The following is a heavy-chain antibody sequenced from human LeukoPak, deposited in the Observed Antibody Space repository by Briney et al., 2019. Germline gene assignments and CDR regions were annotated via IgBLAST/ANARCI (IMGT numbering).Heavy chain of an antibody. D-gene: IGHD2-2*01. CDR2: ISGSGGCT. Sequence: GGSLRLSCAASGFTFSSYAVSWVRQAPGKGLEWVSTISGSGGCTYYADSVKGRFTSSRDTSRNTVNLQMNSLRPEDTAVYYCARETAYGTSRPIEYWGQGILVTVSS. V-gene: IGHV3-23*01. CDR3: ARETAYGTSRPIEY. J-gene: IGHJ4*02. CDR1: GFTFSSYA.